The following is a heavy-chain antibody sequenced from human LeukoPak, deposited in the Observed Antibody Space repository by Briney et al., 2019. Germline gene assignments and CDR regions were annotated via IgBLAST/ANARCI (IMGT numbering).Heavy chain of an antibody. J-gene: IGHJ5*02. V-gene: IGHV4-59*06. D-gene: IGHD3-10*01. CDR3: ARTDYYGSGSSP. CDR2: IYYSGST. Sequence: PSETLSLTCTVSGGSISSYYWSWIRQHPGKGLEWIGYIYYSGSTYYNPSLKSRVTISIDTSKNHFSLKLFSVTAADTAMYFCARTDYYGSGSSPWGQGTLVTVSS. CDR1: GGSISSYY.